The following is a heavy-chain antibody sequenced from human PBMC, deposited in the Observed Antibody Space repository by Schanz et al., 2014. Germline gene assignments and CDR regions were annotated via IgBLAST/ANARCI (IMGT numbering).Heavy chain of an antibody. V-gene: IGHV1-69*04. D-gene: IGHD1-26*01. J-gene: IGHJ4*02. CDR1: GGTFTSYA. CDR2: IIPIVDIT. CDR3: ARDRDQWDGNYLDY. Sequence: QVQLVQSGAEVRKPGSSLRVSCKASGGTFTSYAFSWVRQAPGQGLEWMGRIIPIVDITNYAQKFLGRVTITADKSTSTAYMELKSLRSEDTAVYYCARDRDQWDGNYLDYWGQGTLVTVSS.